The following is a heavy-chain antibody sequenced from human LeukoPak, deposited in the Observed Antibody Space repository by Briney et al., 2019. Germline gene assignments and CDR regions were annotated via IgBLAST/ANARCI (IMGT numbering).Heavy chain of an antibody. CDR2: IRHDGSNE. CDR3: ARHNTRFLERLPALGF. V-gene: IGHV3-30*02. D-gene: IGHD3-3*01. CDR1: GFTFSTYA. Sequence: PGGSLRLSCATSGFTFSTYAMHWVRRAPGKGLEWVAFIRHDGSNEYYADSVKGRFIIARDKSKNTLYLQMRSLRPDDTAVYYCARHNTRFLERLPALGFWRQGNLHTVSS. J-gene: IGHJ4*02.